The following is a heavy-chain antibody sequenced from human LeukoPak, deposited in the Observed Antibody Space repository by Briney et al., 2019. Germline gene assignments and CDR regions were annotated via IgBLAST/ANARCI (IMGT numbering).Heavy chain of an antibody. CDR3: ARRDDYGLLFDY. Sequence: GGSPRLSCAASGFTFSSYAMHWVRQAPGKGLEWVAVISYDGSNKYYADSVKGRFTISRDNSKNTLYLQMNSLRAEDTAVYYCARRDDYGLLFDYWGQGTLVTVSS. CDR2: ISYDGSNK. D-gene: IGHD4-17*01. CDR1: GFTFSSYA. V-gene: IGHV3-30-3*01. J-gene: IGHJ4*02.